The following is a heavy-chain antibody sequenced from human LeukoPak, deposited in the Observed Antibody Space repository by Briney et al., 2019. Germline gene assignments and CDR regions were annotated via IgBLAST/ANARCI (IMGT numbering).Heavy chain of an antibody. CDR2: IYYSGST. CDR1: GGSISSSSYY. Sequence: KPSETLSLTCTVSGGSISSSSYYWGWIRQPPGKGLEWIASIYYSGSTYYNPSLKSRLTISVDTSKNQFSLKLSSVTAADTAVYYCARAIITYQLLDAFDIWGQGTMVTVSS. J-gene: IGHJ3*02. V-gene: IGHV4-39*01. D-gene: IGHD2-2*01. CDR3: ARAIITYQLLDAFDI.